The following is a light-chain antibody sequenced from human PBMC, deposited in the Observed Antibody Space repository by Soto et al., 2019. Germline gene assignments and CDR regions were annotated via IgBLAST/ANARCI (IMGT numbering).Light chain of an antibody. Sequence: EIVLTQSPGTLSLSPGERATLSCRASQSVSRNYLAWYQQKPGQAPRLLIYGASSRATGIPDRFSGSGSGTDFTLTISRLEPEDFAVYYCHQYGSLYTFGQGTKVEIK. V-gene: IGKV3-20*01. CDR2: GAS. CDR1: QSVSRNY. J-gene: IGKJ2*01. CDR3: HQYGSLYT.